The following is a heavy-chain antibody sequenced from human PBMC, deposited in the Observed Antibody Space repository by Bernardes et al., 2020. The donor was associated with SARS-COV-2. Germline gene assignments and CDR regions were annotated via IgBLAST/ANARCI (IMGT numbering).Heavy chain of an antibody. CDR2: INSDGSST. J-gene: IGHJ6*02. CDR1: GFTFSSYW. CDR3: ARDRHYDFWSGYFHYYYGMDV. D-gene: IGHD3-3*01. Sequence: GGSLRLSCAASGFTFSSYWMHWVRQAPGKGLVWVSRINSDGSSTSYADSVKGRFTISRDNAKNTLYLQMNSLRAEDTAVYYCARDRHYDFWSGYFHYYYGMDVWCQGTTVTVSS. V-gene: IGHV3-74*01.